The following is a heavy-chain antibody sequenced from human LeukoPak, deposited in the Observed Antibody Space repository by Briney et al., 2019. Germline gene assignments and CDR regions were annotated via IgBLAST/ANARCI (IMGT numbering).Heavy chain of an antibody. D-gene: IGHD3-3*01. V-gene: IGHV3-21*01. CDR2: ITSSSTHI. Sequence: GGSLRLSCAASGFTFSTSDMIWVRQAPGKGLEWVSTITSSSTHIYYADSAKGRFTISRDNAKNSLYLQMNSLRAEDTAVYYCARDFNFWGQGTLVSVSS. J-gene: IGHJ4*02. CDR1: GFTFSTSD. CDR3: ARDFNF.